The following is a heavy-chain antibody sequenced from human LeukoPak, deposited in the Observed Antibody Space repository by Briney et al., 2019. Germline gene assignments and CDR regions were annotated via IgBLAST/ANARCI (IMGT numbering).Heavy chain of an antibody. V-gene: IGHV1-2*02. CDR2: INPNSGGT. CDR1: GYTFTGYY. J-gene: IGHJ2*01. Sequence: GSVTVSCKASGYTFTGYYMHWVRQAPGQGLEWMGWINPNSGGTNYAQKFPPTVTMTPDTSISTAYMELSRLRSDDTAVYYCAREGRSTTLTTRMLWYFDLWGRGTLVTVSS. D-gene: IGHD4-17*01. CDR3: AREGRSTTLTTRMLWYFDL.